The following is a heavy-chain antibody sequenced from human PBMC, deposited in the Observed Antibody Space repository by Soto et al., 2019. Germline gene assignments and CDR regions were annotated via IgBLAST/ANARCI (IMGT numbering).Heavy chain of an antibody. V-gene: IGHV3-48*01. J-gene: IGHJ4*02. Sequence: GGSLRLSCAASGFTFSSYSMNWVRQAPGKGLEWVSYISSSSTIYYADSVKGRFTISRDNAKNSLYLQMNSLRAEDTAVYYCAREPYSSSWVDYWGQGTLVTVSS. CDR2: ISSSSTI. CDR3: AREPYSSSWVDY. CDR1: GFTFSSYS. D-gene: IGHD6-13*01.